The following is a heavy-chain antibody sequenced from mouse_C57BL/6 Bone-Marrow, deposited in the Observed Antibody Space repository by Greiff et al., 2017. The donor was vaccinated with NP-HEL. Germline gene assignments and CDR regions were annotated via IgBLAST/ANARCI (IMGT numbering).Heavy chain of an antibody. J-gene: IGHJ3*01. Sequence: VQLQQPGAELVRPGSSVKLSCKASGYTFTSYWMHWVKQRPIQGLEWIGNIYPSDSETHYNQNFKDKATLTVDKSSSTAYLQLSSLTSEDSAVCYCAREGFAYWGPGTLVTVSA. CDR2: IYPSDSET. CDR1: GYTFTSYW. V-gene: IGHV1-52*01. CDR3: AREGFAY.